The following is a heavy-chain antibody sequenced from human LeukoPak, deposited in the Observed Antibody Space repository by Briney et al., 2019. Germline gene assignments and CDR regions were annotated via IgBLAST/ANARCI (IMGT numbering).Heavy chain of an antibody. Sequence: ASVKVSCKASGGSFSSYGISWVRQAPGQGREWVGRIIPIFGTANYAQKFQDRVNITADKSTSIVYMELSSLGSEDTAVYYCARRTTSVAFDIWGQGTMVTVSS. CDR3: ARRTTSVAFDI. D-gene: IGHD2-2*01. CDR2: IIPIFGTA. CDR1: GGSFSSYG. J-gene: IGHJ3*02. V-gene: IGHV1-69*06.